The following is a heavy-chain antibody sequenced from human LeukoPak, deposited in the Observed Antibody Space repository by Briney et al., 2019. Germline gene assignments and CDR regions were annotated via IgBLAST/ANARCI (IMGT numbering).Heavy chain of an antibody. CDR1: GGSISSGDYY. D-gene: IGHD3-10*01. CDR2: IDYSGST. Sequence: SETLSLTCTVSGGSISSGDYYWSWIRQPPGKGLEWLVYIDYSGSTYYNPSLKSRVTISVDTSKNQFSLKLSSVTAADTAVYYCAFALYGSGSPPSFDIWGQGTMVTVSS. CDR3: AFALYGSGSPPSFDI. J-gene: IGHJ3*02. V-gene: IGHV4-30-4*01.